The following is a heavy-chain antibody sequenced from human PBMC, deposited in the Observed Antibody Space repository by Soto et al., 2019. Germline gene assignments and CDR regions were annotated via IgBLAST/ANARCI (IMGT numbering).Heavy chain of an antibody. CDR1: GYSFTAYG. CDR2: ISCYNGKT. V-gene: IGHV1-18*01. J-gene: IGHJ6*02. Sequence: QVQVVQSGDEVKETGASVRVSCKTSGYSFTAYGISWVRQAPGKGLEWMGWISCYNGKTKYAQKVQGRVTMTTDTSTSTAYMEVRSLRSDDPAIYYCARDAPPPELRFLEWHNYDYNGMDVWGQGTTGTVSS. CDR3: ARDAPPPELRFLEWHNYDYNGMDV. D-gene: IGHD3-3*01.